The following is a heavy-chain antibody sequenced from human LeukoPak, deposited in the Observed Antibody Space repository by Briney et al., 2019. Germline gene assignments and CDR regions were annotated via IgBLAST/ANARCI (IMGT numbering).Heavy chain of an antibody. V-gene: IGHV4-39*01. CDR2: IYHNGAT. D-gene: IGHD1-26*01. CDR1: GGSISSSSYY. J-gene: IGHJ4*02. Sequence: SETLSLTCTVSGGSISSSSYYWGWIRQPPGKGLEWIGTIYHNGATYYNPSLRSRVTISVDTSKNQFSLKLSSVTAADKAVYYCAREDRVGATTGSDYWGQGTLVTVSS. CDR3: AREDRVGATTGSDY.